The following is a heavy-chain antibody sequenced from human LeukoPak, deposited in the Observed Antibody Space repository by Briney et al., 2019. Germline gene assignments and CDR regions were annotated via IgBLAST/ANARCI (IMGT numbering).Heavy chain of an antibody. V-gene: IGHV3-23*01. CDR3: AKDSSLTYYDSSGYPDY. CDR1: GFTFSSNA. D-gene: IGHD3-22*01. J-gene: IGHJ4*02. Sequence: GGSLRFSCAASGFTFSSNAMNWVRQAPGKGLEWVSAISGSGGSTYHADSVKGRFTISRDNSENTLYLQMNSLRVEDTAVYYCAKDSSLTYYDSSGYPDYWGQGTLVTVSS. CDR2: ISGSGGST.